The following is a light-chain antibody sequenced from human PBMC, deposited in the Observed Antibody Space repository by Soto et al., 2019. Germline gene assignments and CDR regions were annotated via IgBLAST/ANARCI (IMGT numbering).Light chain of an antibody. CDR1: QNVNSN. J-gene: IGKJ2*01. V-gene: IGKV3-15*01. CDR3: QQYNTLNT. CDR2: NVS. Sequence: EIAMTQSPATLSVSPGQRATLSCRASQNVNSNLAWYQQKPGHAPSLLMYNVSTRATGFPARFSGSGSGTEFTLTISRLQSEDYAIYYCQQYNTLNTFGQGTKLEIK.